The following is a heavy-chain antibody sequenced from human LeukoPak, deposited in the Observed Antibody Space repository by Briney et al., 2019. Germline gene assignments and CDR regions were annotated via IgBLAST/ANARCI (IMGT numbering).Heavy chain of an antibody. D-gene: IGHD3-10*01. V-gene: IGHV4-59*12. CDR3: ARDTPYGSSTWDAFDI. CDR1: GGSISSYY. J-gene: IGHJ3*02. CDR2: IYYSGST. Sequence: SETLSLTCTVSGGSISSYYWSWIRQPPGKGLEWIGYIYYSGSTNYNPSLKSRVTISVDTSKNQFSLKLSSVTAADTAVYYCARDTPYGSSTWDAFDIWGLGTMVTVSS.